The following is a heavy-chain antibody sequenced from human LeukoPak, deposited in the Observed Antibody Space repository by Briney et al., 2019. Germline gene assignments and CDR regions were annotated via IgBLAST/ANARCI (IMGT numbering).Heavy chain of an antibody. V-gene: IGHV3-11*06. D-gene: IGHD6-13*01. J-gene: IGHJ5*02. CDR3: ARPLHSSSQTGGFDP. CDR2: ISSSSSYT. Sequence: GGSLRLSCAASGFTFSDYYMSWIRQAPGKGLEWVSYISSSSSYTNYADSVKGRFTISRDNAKNSLYLQMNSLRAEDTAVYYCARPLHSSSQTGGFDPWGQGTLVTVSS. CDR1: GFTFSDYY.